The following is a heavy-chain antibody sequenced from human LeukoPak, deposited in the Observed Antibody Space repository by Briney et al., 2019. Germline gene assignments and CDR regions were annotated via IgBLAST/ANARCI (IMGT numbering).Heavy chain of an antibody. CDR1: GGSISSFY. J-gene: IGHJ3*02. V-gene: IGHV4-59*12. D-gene: IGHD3-10*01. Sequence: PSETLSLTCTVSGGSISSFYWSWIRQPPAKGLEWLGYINYTGSTNYNSSLKSRVTISVDTSKNQFSLKLSSVTAADTAVYYCARGRNIWFGELFRGAFDIWGQGTMVTVSS. CDR3: ARGRNIWFGELFRGAFDI. CDR2: INYTGST.